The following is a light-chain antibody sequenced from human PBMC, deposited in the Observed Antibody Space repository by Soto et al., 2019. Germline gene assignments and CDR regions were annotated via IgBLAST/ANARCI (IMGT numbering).Light chain of an antibody. CDR2: EVR. V-gene: IGLV2-14*01. Sequence: QSVLTQPASVSGSAGQSITISCSGTMRDVCAYNLVSWYQQHPGTAPKFIIYEVRNRPSGISSRFSGSRYGNTASLTISGLQPEDEGYYYCSAYTARSTLVFGGGTKVTVL. J-gene: IGLJ3*02. CDR1: MRDVCAYNL. CDR3: SAYTARSTLV.